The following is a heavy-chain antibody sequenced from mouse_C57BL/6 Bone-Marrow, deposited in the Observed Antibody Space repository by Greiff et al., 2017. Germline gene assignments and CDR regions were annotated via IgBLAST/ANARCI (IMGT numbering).Heavy chain of an antibody. CDR3: ARDDGSSSFAY. V-gene: IGHV5-16*01. J-gene: IGHJ3*01. D-gene: IGHD1-1*01. CDR2: INYDGSST. Sequence: EVQLVESEGGLVQPGSSMKLSCTASGFTFSDYYMAWVRQVPEKGLEWVANINYDGSSTYYLDSLKSRFIISRDNAKNILYLQMSSLKSEDTATYYCARDDGSSSFAYWGQGTLVTVSA. CDR1: GFTFSDYY.